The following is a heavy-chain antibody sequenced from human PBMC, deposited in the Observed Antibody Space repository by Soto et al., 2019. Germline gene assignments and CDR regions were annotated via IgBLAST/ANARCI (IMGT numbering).Heavy chain of an antibody. D-gene: IGHD2-15*01. CDR2: IYPSDSDI. CDR3: VRSGTSSGRFSDY. J-gene: IGHJ4*02. V-gene: IGHV5-51*01. CDR1: GYMFPIYH. Sequence: PGESLKISCEASGYMFPIYHISWVRQMPGEGLEWMGVIYPSDSDIRYSPSFQGKVTISADKSFTTAYLQWSSLKAADTAMYYCVRSGTSSGRFSDYWGQGTLVTVSS.